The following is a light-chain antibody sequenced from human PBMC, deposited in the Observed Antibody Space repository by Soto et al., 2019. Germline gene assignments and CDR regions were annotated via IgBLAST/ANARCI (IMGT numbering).Light chain of an antibody. CDR3: QQYDIYPLT. V-gene: IGKV1-5*01. Sequence: GVPSRFISSGYGTEFTLTINNLQPEDFATYYCQQYDIYPLTFGGGTKVDIK. J-gene: IGKJ4*01.